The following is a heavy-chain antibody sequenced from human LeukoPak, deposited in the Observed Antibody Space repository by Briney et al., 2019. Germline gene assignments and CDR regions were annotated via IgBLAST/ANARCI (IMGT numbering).Heavy chain of an antibody. Sequence: PSQTLSLTCTVSGGSISSGDYYWSWIRQPPGKGLEWIGYIYYGGSTYCNPSLKSRVTISVDTSKNQFSLKLSSVTAADTAVYYCARAVYDYAWGSYRLGFDYWGQGTLVTVSS. V-gene: IGHV4-30-4*01. CDR2: IYYGGST. CDR3: ARAVYDYAWGSYRLGFDY. J-gene: IGHJ4*02. CDR1: GGSISSGDYY. D-gene: IGHD3-16*02.